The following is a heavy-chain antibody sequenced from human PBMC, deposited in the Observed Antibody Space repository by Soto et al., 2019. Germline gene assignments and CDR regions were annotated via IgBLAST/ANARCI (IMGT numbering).Heavy chain of an antibody. V-gene: IGHV3-48*01. CDR2: ISSSSSTI. Sequence: EVQLVESGGGLVQPGGSLRLSCAASGFTFSSYSMNWVRQAPGKGLEWVSYISSSSSTIYYADSVKGRFTISRDNAKNSRYLQMNSLRAEDTAVYYCARANYYGSPGDFDYWGQGTLVSVPS. CDR1: GFTFSSYS. D-gene: IGHD3-10*01. CDR3: ARANYYGSPGDFDY. J-gene: IGHJ4*02.